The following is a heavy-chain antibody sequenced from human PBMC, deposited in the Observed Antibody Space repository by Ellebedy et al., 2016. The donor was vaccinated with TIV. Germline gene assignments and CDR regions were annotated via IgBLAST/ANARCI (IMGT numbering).Heavy chain of an antibody. J-gene: IGHJ3*01. CDR2: TNGGGYTK. CDR3: AKGKGSSDAFDF. V-gene: IGHV3-NL1*01. CDR1: GFTFTDYW. Sequence: GGSLRLSXAASGFTFTDYWMHWVRQAPGKGPEWVAVTNGGGYTKFYADSVKGRFIISRDNSENTLYLQMNSLRAEDTAVYYCAKGKGSSDAFDFWGQGTMVTVS.